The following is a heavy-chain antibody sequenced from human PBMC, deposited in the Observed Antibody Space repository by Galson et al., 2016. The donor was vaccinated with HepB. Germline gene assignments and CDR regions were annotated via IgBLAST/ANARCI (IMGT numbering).Heavy chain of an antibody. J-gene: IGHJ4*02. D-gene: IGHD5-24*01. Sequence: SVKVSCKASGDTFSSYAISWVRQAPGKGLEWMGGILPIYGTPNYAQNFQGRVTITADDSSTTSYMELSSLRSEDTAIYYCARGQTAWLQGRFDYWGQGTLVTVSS. CDR2: ILPIYGTP. CDR3: ARGQTAWLQGRFDY. V-gene: IGHV1-69*13. CDR1: GDTFSSYA.